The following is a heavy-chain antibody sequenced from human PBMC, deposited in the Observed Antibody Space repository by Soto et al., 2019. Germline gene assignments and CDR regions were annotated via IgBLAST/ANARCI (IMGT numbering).Heavy chain of an antibody. Sequence: GGSLRLSCAASGFTFSSYGMHWVRQAPGKGLEWVAVIWYDGSNKYYADSVKGRFTISRDNSKNTLYLQMNSLRAEDTAVYYCARVVVGATENTIDYWGQGTLVTVSS. V-gene: IGHV3-33*01. CDR2: IWYDGSNK. CDR1: GFTFSSYG. CDR3: ARVVVGATENTIDY. D-gene: IGHD2-15*01. J-gene: IGHJ4*02.